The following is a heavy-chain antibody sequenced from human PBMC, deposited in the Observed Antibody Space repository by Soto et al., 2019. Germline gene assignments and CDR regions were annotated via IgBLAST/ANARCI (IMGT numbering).Heavy chain of an antibody. CDR2: IWYDGSNK. J-gene: IGHJ6*03. V-gene: IGHV3-33*01. D-gene: IGHD3-9*01. Sequence: GGSLRLSCAASGFTFSSYGMHWVRQAPGKGLEWVAVIWYDGSNKYYADSVKGRFTISRDNSKNTLYLQMNSLRAEDTAVYYCARASYDILTGYRRIYYYYYMDVWGKGTTVTVSS. CDR3: ARASYDILTGYRRIYYYYYMDV. CDR1: GFTFSSYG.